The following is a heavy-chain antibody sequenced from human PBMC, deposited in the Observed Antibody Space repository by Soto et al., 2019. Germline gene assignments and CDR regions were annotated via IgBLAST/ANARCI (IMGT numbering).Heavy chain of an antibody. CDR3: ARSGDHYYDSGSSSGYYYYGMDV. Sequence: EVQLVESGGGLVQPGGSLRLSCAASGFTFSSYDMHWVRQATGKGLEWVSTIGPAGDTYYPGSVKGRFTISRENAKNSLYLQMNGLRAGDTAVYYCARSGDHYYDSGSSSGYYYYGMDVWGQGTTVTVSS. J-gene: IGHJ6*02. V-gene: IGHV3-13*01. D-gene: IGHD3-10*01. CDR1: GFTFSSYD. CDR2: IGPAGDT.